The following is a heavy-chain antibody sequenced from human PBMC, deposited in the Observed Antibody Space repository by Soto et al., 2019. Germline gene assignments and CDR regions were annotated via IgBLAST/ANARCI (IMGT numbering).Heavy chain of an antibody. CDR3: AREPRTAVGATGLFDY. Sequence: GGSLRLSCAASGFTFSIFSMNWVRQAPGKGLEWVSYLSSTSGTIHYAESVKGRFTISRDNAKNLLFLQMSSLRDEDTAVYYCAREPRTAVGATGLFDYWGQGTLVTVSS. J-gene: IGHJ4*02. D-gene: IGHD1-26*01. CDR2: LSSTSGTI. CDR1: GFTFSIFS. V-gene: IGHV3-48*02.